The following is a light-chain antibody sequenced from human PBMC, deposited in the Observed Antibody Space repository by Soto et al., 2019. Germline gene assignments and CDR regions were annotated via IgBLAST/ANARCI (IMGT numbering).Light chain of an antibody. CDR2: GAS. J-gene: IGKJ3*01. CDR3: QQYRSSPT. CDR1: QSISSTY. Sequence: EIVLTQSPGTLSLSPGERATLSCRASQSISSTYLAWYQQKPGQAPRLLIYGASNRATGIPDRFSGSGSGTDFTLTISRLEPEDFAVYYCQQYRSSPTFGPGTKVDIK. V-gene: IGKV3-20*01.